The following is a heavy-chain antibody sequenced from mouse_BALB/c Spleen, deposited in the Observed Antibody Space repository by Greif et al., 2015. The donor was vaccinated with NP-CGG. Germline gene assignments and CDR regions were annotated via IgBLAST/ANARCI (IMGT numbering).Heavy chain of an antibody. CDR1: GYSFTSYY. Sequence: VKLQESGPELVKPGASVKISCKASGYSFTSYYIHWVKQRPGQGLEWIGWIFPGSGNTKYNEKFKGKATLTADTSSSTAYMQLSSLTSEDSAVYFCAREEDYGGYFDYWGQGTTLTVSS. CDR2: IFPGSGNT. CDR3: AREEDYGGYFDY. J-gene: IGHJ2*01. V-gene: IGHV1-66*01. D-gene: IGHD1-1*01.